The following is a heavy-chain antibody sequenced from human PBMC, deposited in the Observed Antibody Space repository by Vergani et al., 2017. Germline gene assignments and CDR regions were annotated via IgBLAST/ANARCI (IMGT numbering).Heavy chain of an antibody. Sequence: QVQLVESGGGVVQPGGSLRLSCAASGFTFSSYGMHWVRQAPGKGLEWVAFIRYDGSNKYYADSVKGRFAISRDNSKNTLYLQMNSLRAEDTAVYYCARRGGYXSSTSCHHYYGMDVWGQGTTVTVSS. CDR3: ARRGGYXSSTSCHHYYGMDV. CDR2: IRYDGSNK. CDR1: GFTFSSYG. J-gene: IGHJ6*02. D-gene: IGHD2-2*01. V-gene: IGHV3-30*02.